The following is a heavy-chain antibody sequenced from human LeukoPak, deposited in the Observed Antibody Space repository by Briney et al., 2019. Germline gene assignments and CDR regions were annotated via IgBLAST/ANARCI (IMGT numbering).Heavy chain of an antibody. CDR3: GHRGSSGTYALH. Sequence: SGPTLVKPTQTRTLTCTFSEFSLSTSGGGVGWIRQPPGNALGCLALIYCDDDNLYNPSLKNRLTITKNTPKNHVVLTVTKLDPVDRATYYCGHRGSSGTYALHWGQGTLVTV. CDR2: IYCDDDN. V-gene: IGHV2-5*02. CDR1: EFSLSTSGGG. D-gene: IGHD3-10*01. J-gene: IGHJ1*01.